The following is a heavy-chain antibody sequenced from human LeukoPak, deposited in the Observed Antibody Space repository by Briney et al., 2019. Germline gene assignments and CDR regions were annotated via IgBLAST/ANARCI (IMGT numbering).Heavy chain of an antibody. CDR1: GFTFSSYA. CDR2: ISYDGSNK. J-gene: IGHJ5*02. V-gene: IGHV3-30-3*01. Sequence: GGSLRLSCAASGFTFSSYAMHWVRQAPGKGLEWVAVISYDGSNKYYADSVKGRFTIPRDNSKNTLYLQMNSLRAEDTAVYYCARDRIFGVERGFDPWGQGTLVTVSS. D-gene: IGHD3-3*01. CDR3: ARDRIFGVERGFDP.